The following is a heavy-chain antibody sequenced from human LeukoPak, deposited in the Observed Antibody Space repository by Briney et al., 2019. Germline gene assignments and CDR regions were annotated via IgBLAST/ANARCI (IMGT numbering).Heavy chain of an antibody. J-gene: IGHJ3*02. Sequence: PSETLSLTCTVSGGSISSYYWSWIRQPPGKRLEWIGYIYYSGSTNYNPSLKSRVTISVDTSKNQFSLKLSSVTAADTAVYYCARHTSYYYDSSGYSSDAFVIWGQGTMVTVSS. D-gene: IGHD3-22*01. CDR2: IYYSGST. V-gene: IGHV4-59*08. CDR3: ARHTSYYYDSSGYSSDAFVI. CDR1: GGSISSYY.